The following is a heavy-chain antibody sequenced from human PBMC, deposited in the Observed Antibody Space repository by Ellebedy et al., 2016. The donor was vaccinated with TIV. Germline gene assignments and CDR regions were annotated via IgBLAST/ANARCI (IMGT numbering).Heavy chain of an antibody. Sequence: ASVKVSCXASGIPFIGYNIHWVRQPPGQGLEWMGWINPLTGGTVYAQKFEGLITLTRDTSTTTAHLELTSLTSDDTAVYFCARVGGGGHPPWGAFDVWGQGTSVTVAS. CDR1: GIPFIGYN. V-gene: IGHV1-2*04. D-gene: IGHD4-23*01. J-gene: IGHJ3*01. CDR3: ARVGGGGHPPWGAFDV. CDR2: INPLTGGT.